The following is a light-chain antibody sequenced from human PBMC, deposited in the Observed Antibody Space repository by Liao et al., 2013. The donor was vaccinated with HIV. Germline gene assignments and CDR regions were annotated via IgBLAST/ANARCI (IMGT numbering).Light chain of an antibody. CDR2: EDE. Sequence: YDLTQPPSVSVSPGQTGSITCSGYKLGEKYVSWYQQKPGQSPVLVIYEDEKRPSGIPERFSGSNSGNTATLTISGTQAMDEADYYCQAWDTTTAVFGGGTKLTVL. J-gene: IGLJ2*01. CDR3: QAWDTTTAV. CDR1: KLGEKY. V-gene: IGLV3-1*01.